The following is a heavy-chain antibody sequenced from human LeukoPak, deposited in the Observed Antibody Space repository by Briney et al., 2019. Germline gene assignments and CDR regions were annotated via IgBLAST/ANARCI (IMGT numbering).Heavy chain of an antibody. CDR1: GFTFSSYW. CDR2: IDSGSNNI. J-gene: IGHJ4*02. D-gene: IGHD1-26*01. Sequence: GGSLRLSCAASGFTFSSYWMSWVRQAPGKGLEWISYIDSGSNNIYYADSVKGRFTISRDNAQNSLYLQMNSLRAEDTAVYYCARYNSGTYFGQTSYFDYWGQGTLVTVSS. CDR3: ARYNSGTYFGQTSYFDY. V-gene: IGHV3-48*04.